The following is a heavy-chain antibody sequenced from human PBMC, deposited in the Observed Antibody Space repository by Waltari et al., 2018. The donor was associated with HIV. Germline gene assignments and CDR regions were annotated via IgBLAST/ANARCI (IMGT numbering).Heavy chain of an antibody. CDR1: RFNFRNYW. CDR3: TRAVFWSTFFSDNFFDY. D-gene: IGHD3-3*01. J-gene: IGHJ4*02. Sequence: EVELVEYGGGLVQPGGSLRLSCEASRFNFRNYWLSGVRQVPGKGLVWVSRVNGDASSTDYADSVRGRFTISRDNAKNTVFLQMDSLRAEDTAVYYCTRAVFWSTFFSDNFFDYWGQGTPLTVSS. CDR2: VNGDASST. V-gene: IGHV3-74*01.